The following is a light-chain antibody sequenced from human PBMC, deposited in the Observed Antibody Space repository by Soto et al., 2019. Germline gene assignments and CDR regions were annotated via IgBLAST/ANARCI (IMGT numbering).Light chain of an antibody. Sequence: VLSHSAAGLSLSPGDIATLSCRADQSVSDSVGWYQQKPGQPPRLLFFDASSRASGVPHRFSAGGSGTDFTLIISSLQPEDFAVYYCQQRVNWPPTFGGGSKVDIK. J-gene: IGKJ4*01. V-gene: IGKV3-11*01. CDR1: QSVSDS. CDR2: DAS. CDR3: QQRVNWPPT.